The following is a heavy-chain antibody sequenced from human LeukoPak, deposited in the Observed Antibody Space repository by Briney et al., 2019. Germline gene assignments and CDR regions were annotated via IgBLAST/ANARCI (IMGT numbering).Heavy chain of an antibody. Sequence: PGGSLRLSCAASGFTFSSYAMSWVRQAPGKGLEWVSAISGSGGSTYYADSVKGRFTISRDNSKNTLYLQMNSLRAEDTAVYHCAKGSRDRPYNWNFEVWFDPWGQGTLVTVSS. CDR2: ISGSGGST. V-gene: IGHV3-23*01. D-gene: IGHD1-7*01. CDR1: GFTFSSYA. CDR3: AKGSRDRPYNWNFEVWFDP. J-gene: IGHJ5*02.